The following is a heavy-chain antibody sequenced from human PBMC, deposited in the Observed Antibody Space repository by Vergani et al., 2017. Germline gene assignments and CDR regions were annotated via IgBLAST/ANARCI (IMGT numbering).Heavy chain of an antibody. Sequence: EVQLVESGGGLVQPGRSLRLSCAASGFTFDDYAMHWVRQAPGKGLEWVSGISWKSGSIGYADSVKGRFTISRDNAKNSLYLQMNSLRAEDTALYYFAKAASGSYQEYFQHWGQGTLVTVSS. CDR3: AKAASGSYQEYFQH. J-gene: IGHJ1*01. D-gene: IGHD3-10*01. CDR1: GFTFDDYA. CDR2: ISWKSGSI. V-gene: IGHV3-9*01.